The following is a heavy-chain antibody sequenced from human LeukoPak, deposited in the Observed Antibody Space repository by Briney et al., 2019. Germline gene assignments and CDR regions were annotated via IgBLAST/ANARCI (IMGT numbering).Heavy chain of an antibody. Sequence: QPGGSLRLSCAASGFTFSSYAMSWVRQAPGKGLEWVSAISGNGGYTYYADSVKGRFTISRDNSKNTLYLQMNSLRAEDTAVYYCAKDPYSSAWFSRGWFDPWGQGTLVTVSS. CDR3: AKDPYSSAWFSRGWFDP. CDR2: ISGNGGYT. CDR1: GFTFSSYA. J-gene: IGHJ5*02. V-gene: IGHV3-23*01. D-gene: IGHD6-13*01.